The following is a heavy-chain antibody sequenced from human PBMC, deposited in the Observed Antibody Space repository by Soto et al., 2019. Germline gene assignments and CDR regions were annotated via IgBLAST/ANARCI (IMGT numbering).Heavy chain of an antibody. CDR3: ENCLTAVGATSPFDY. Sequence: GRSLILSCSSSGLTFICYPMSSAGQAPGKGREWVSCMSGSGGNTYYADYVQSRYTISRDTAKKTMYLHKISLRAEDTDVYYCENCLTAVGATSPFDYWGQGTMVTVSS. CDR1: GLTFICYP. V-gene: IGHV3-23*01. CDR2: MSGSGGNT. J-gene: IGHJ4*02. D-gene: IGHD1-26*01.